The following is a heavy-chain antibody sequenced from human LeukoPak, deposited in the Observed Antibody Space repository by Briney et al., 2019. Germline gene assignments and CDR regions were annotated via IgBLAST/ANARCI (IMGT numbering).Heavy chain of an antibody. CDR1: GFTFTTYY. J-gene: IGHJ4*02. Sequence: GESLKISCQGSGFTFTTYYIGWVRQMPGKGLEWMGIIFPGDSDTRYSPSFEGQVTISADKSINTAYLQWNSLKSSDTAIYYCARRAQAEMETVWGLIDHWGQGTQVTVSS. CDR2: IFPGDSDT. CDR3: ARRAQAEMETVWGLIDH. V-gene: IGHV5-51*01. D-gene: IGHD3-16*01.